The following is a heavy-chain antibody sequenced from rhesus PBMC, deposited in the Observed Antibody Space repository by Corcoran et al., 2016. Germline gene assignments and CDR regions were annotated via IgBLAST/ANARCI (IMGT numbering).Heavy chain of an antibody. D-gene: IGHD2-8*01. V-gene: IGHV3S5*01. CDR1: GFTFSNYG. CDR2: INSGGGST. J-gene: IGHJ1*01. Sequence: EVQLVETGGGLVQPGGSLKLSCAASGFTFSNYGMSWVRQAPGKGLEWVSAINSGGGSTFYADSVKGRFTISRDNSKNTLSLHMNSLRAEDTAVYYCAKDGVVVSATPGYFEFWGQGALVTVSS. CDR3: AKDGVVVSATPGYFEF.